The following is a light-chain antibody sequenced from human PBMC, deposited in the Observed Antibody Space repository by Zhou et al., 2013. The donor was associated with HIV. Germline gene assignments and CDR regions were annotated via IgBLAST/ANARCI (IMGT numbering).Light chain of an antibody. V-gene: IGKV1-39*01. Sequence: DIQMTQSPSSLSASVEDRVTITCRASQTISSYLNWYQQKPGKAPKLLIYAASSLQTGVPSRFSGSGSGTDFTLTISSLQPEDFATYYCQQYNSYPITFGQGTRWRSN. CDR3: QQYNSYPIT. CDR1: QTISSY. CDR2: AAS. J-gene: IGKJ2*01.